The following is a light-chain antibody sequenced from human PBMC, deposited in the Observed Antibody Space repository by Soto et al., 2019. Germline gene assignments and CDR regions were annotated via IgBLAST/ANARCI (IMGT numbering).Light chain of an antibody. J-gene: IGKJ1*01. CDR3: QQYNDWPWT. CDR2: DGS. Sequence: DIVLTQSPAILSLSPGQTATLSCRASQSVNSYLAWYQQRAGQAPRLLIYDGSNRATGIPTRFSGSGSGTDFTLTISSLEPEDFAVYYCQQYNDWPWTFGQGTKVDIK. CDR1: QSVNSY. V-gene: IGKV3-11*01.